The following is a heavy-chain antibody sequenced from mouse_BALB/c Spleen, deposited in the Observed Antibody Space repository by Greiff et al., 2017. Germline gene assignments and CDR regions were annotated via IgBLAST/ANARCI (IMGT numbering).Heavy chain of an antibody. CDR1: GYSFTSYW. CDR3: TRRGEADWDRFAY. CDR2: IYPGNSDT. D-gene: IGHD4-1*01. J-gene: IGHJ3*01. V-gene: IGHV1-5*01. Sequence: VHVKQSGTVLARPGASVKMSCKASGYSFTSYWMHWVKQRPGQGLEWIGAIYPGNSDTSYNQKFKGKAKLTAVTSASTAYMELSSLTNEDSAVYYCTRRGEADWDRFAYWGQGTLVTVSA.